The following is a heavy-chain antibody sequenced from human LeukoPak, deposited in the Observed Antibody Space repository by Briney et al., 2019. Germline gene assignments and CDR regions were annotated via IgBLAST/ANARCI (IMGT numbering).Heavy chain of an antibody. CDR1: GYSISSGYY. D-gene: IGHD1-26*01. J-gene: IGHJ4*02. Sequence: SETLSLTCTVSGYSISSGYYWGWIRQPPGKGLEWIGSIYNSGSTYYNPSLKSRVTISVDTSKNQFSLKLSSVTAADTAVYYCARTLVGATTNWGQGTLVTVSS. CDR3: ARTLVGATTN. V-gene: IGHV4-38-2*02. CDR2: IYNSGST.